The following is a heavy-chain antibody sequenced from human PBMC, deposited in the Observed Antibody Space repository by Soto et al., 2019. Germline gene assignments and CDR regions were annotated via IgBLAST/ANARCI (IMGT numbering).Heavy chain of an antibody. D-gene: IGHD3-16*01. CDR1: GFTFSNYA. Sequence: GSLRLSCAASGFTFSNYAMSWVRQAPGKGLGWVSAISGSGVSTYYADSLKGRFTISRDNSKNTLYLQMNSLRAEDTALYYCATRGPQYYFDYWGQGTLVTVSS. CDR2: ISGSGVST. V-gene: IGHV3-23*01. J-gene: IGHJ4*02. CDR3: ATRGPQYYFDY.